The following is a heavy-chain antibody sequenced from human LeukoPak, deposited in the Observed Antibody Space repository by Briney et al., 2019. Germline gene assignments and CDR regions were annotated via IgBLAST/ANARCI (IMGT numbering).Heavy chain of an antibody. Sequence: ASVKVSCKASGYTFTSYDINWVRQATGQGLEWMGWMNPSSGNTGYAQKFQGRVTITRNTSISTAYMELSSLRSEDTAVYYCARGITIFGVVIISYYYMDVWGKGTTVTVSS. CDR2: MNPSSGNT. V-gene: IGHV1-8*01. CDR3: ARGITIFGVVIISYYYMDV. J-gene: IGHJ6*03. CDR1: GYTFTSYD. D-gene: IGHD3-3*01.